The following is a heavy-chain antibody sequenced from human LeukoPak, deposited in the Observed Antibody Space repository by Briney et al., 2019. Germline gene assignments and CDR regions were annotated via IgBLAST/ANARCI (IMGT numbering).Heavy chain of an antibody. CDR2: IYYSGST. V-gene: IGHV4-59*01. J-gene: IGHJ4*02. CDR1: GGSISSYY. Sequence: SKTLSLTCTVSGGSISSYYWSWIGQRPGNGLEGIGYIYYSGSTNYNPSLKSRVTISVDTSKNQSSLELSSVTAADTAVYYCARVGYYGSGGGFDYWGQGTLVTVSS. D-gene: IGHD3-10*01. CDR3: ARVGYYGSGGGFDY.